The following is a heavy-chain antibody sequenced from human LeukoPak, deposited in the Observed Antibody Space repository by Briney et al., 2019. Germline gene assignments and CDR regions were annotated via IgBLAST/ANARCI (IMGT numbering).Heavy chain of an antibody. CDR1: GGSISSYY. CDR2: IYTSGST. Sequence: SETLSLTCTVSGGSISSYYWSWIRQPAGKGLEWIGRIYTSGSTNYNPSLKSRVTMSVDTSKNQFSLKLSSVTAADTAVYYCARGVKYDILTGYQYYFDYWGQGTLVTVSS. J-gene: IGHJ4*02. D-gene: IGHD3-9*01. V-gene: IGHV4-4*07. CDR3: ARGVKYDILTGYQYYFDY.